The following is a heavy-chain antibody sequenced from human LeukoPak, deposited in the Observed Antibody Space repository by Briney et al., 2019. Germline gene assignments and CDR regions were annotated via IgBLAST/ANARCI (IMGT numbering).Heavy chain of an antibody. J-gene: IGHJ6*04. Sequence: GGSLRLSCEASGFTFSLYDMHWVRQVTGKGLEWVSSLGTIGDTYYQASVGGGFIIFRENATNYLFLQMHSLRVGDTAVYYCARGTYGSPTMDVWGKGTTVTISS. V-gene: IGHV3-13*01. CDR3: ARGTYGSPTMDV. CDR1: GFTFSLYD. D-gene: IGHD3-10*01. CDR2: LGTIGDT.